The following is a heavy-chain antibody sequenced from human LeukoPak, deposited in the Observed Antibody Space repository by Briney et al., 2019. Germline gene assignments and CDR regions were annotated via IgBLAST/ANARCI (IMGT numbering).Heavy chain of an antibody. CDR1: GFTFSSYG. CDR3: ARVLLGYCSSTSCPWGAFDI. CDR2: IWYDGSNK. Sequence: PGGSLRLSCAASGFTFSSYGMHWVRQAPGKGLEWVAVIWYDGSNKYYADSVKGRFTISRDNSKNTLYLQMNSLRAEDTAVYYCARVLLGYCSSTSCPWGAFDIWGQGTMVTVSS. D-gene: IGHD2-2*01. J-gene: IGHJ3*02. V-gene: IGHV3-33*01.